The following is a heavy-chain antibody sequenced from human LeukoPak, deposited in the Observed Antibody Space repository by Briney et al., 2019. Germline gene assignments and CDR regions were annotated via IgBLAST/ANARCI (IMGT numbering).Heavy chain of an antibody. CDR2: ISAYNGNT. J-gene: IGHJ4*02. CDR1: GYTFTSYG. Sequence: ASVKVSCKASGYTFTSYGISWVRQAPGQGLEWMGWISAYNGNTNYAQKLQGRVTMTTDTSTSTAYMQPRSLRSDDTAVYYCARDRQDYYGSGSYYSLGYWGQGTLSPSPQ. D-gene: IGHD3-10*01. CDR3: ARDRQDYYGSGSYYSLGY. V-gene: IGHV1-18*04.